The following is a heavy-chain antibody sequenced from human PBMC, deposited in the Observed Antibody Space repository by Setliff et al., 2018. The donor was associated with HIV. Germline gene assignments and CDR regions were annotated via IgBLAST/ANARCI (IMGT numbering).Heavy chain of an antibody. J-gene: IGHJ4*02. D-gene: IGHD1-26*01. CDR3: AKDRSGSYSFARD. CDR1: GGSISSFY. Sequence: SETLSLTCTVSGGSISSFYWSWIRQPPGKGLEWIGHISYSGTTNYNPSLKSRVTISVDTSKNQFSLKLTSVTAADTAIYYCAKDRSGSYSFARDWGQGTLVTVSS. V-gene: IGHV4-59*12. CDR2: ISYSGTT.